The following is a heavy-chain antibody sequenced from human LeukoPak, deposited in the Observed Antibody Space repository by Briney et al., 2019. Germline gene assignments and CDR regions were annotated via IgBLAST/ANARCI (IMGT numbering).Heavy chain of an antibody. Sequence: PGGSLRLSCQASGFIFTDYAMSWVRQAPGKGLGWVSSINNGGVGTFFADSVKGRFTISRDDSRGMVYLQSNRLGAEDTAVVYCTRSELATSYYWGEGTLVTVSS. CDR3: TRSELATSYY. CDR2: INNGGVGT. D-gene: IGHD3-10*01. CDR1: GFIFTDYA. V-gene: IGHV3-23*01. J-gene: IGHJ4*02.